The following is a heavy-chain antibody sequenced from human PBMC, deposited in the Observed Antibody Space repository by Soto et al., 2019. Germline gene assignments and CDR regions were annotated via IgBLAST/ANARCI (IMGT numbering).Heavy chain of an antibody. D-gene: IGHD3-3*01. CDR3: ARDPTGYDFWSGPIVCDY. CDR1: GYTFSSYS. V-gene: IGHV1-18*01. Sequence: ASVKVSCKASGYTFSSYSINWIRQAPGQVLEWMGWLSTYTGNTKYAQKLQGRVTMTTDTSTSTAYMEVRSLRSDDTAVYYCARDPTGYDFWSGPIVCDYGGQGTLVTVSS. CDR2: LSTYTGNT. J-gene: IGHJ4*02.